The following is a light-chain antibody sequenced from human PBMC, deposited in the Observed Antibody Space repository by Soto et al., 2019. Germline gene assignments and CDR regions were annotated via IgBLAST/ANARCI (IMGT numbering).Light chain of an antibody. Sequence: EIVLTQSAGTLSFSPGERATLSCRSSQSVGNSFVAWYQQKPGQPPRLLIYDTSKRATGIPDRFSGSVSGTDFTLSISRVEPEDFAVFYCQQYGTSEIIFGQGTRLEIK. V-gene: IGKV3-20*01. CDR1: QSVGNSF. CDR2: DTS. CDR3: QQYGTSEII. J-gene: IGKJ5*01.